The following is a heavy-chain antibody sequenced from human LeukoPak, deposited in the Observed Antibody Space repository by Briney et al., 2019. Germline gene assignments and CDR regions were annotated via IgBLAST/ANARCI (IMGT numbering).Heavy chain of an antibody. D-gene: IGHD3-22*01. CDR2: IYYSGST. CDR3: ARHTYYSSGYYYFHFNY. J-gene: IGHJ4*02. Sequence: SETLSLTCTVSGGSISSSSYYWGWIRQPPGKGLEWIGSIYYSGSTYYNPSLKSRVTISVDTSKNQFSLKLSSVTAADTAVYYCARHTYYSSGYYYFHFNYWGQGTLVTVSS. V-gene: IGHV4-39*01. CDR1: GGSISSSSYY.